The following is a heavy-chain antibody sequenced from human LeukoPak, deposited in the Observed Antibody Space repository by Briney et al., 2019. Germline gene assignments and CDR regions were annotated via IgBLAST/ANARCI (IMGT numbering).Heavy chain of an antibody. CDR3: ARGGLVYCSSTSCPNAFDI. CDR1: GYTFTGYY. D-gene: IGHD2-2*01. V-gene: IGHV1-2*02. Sequence: ASVKVSCKASGYTFTGYYMHWVRQAPGQGLEWMGWINPNSGGTNYAQKFQGRVTMTRDTSISTAYMELSRLRSDDTAVYYCARGGLVYCSSTSCPNAFDIWGQGTMVTVSS. J-gene: IGHJ3*02. CDR2: INPNSGGT.